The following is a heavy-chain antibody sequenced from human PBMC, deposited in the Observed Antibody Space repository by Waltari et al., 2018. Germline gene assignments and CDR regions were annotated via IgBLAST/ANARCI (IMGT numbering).Heavy chain of an antibody. CDR3: ARHIPAPVLSYMDV. Sequence: QLQLQESGPGLVKPSETLSLTCTVAGGSISSRSYSWGWIRKPPGKGLEWIGSIYYSGSTYYNPSLKSRVTISVDTSKNQFSLKLSSVTAADTAVYYCARHIPAPVLSYMDVWGKGTTVTVSS. CDR1: GGSISSRSYS. V-gene: IGHV4-39*01. D-gene: IGHD2-21*01. CDR2: IYYSGST. J-gene: IGHJ6*03.